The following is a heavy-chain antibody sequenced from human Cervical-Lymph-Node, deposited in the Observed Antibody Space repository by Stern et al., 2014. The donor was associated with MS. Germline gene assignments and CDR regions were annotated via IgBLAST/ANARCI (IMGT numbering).Heavy chain of an antibody. CDR3: TREDCSGGSCRGMDV. V-gene: IGHV3-30-3*01. CDR1: RFSISDYA. CDR2: ISYDGSSK. D-gene: IGHD2-15*01. J-gene: IGHJ6*02. Sequence: VQLVESGGDVVQPGRSLRLSCAASRFSISDYAMHWVRQAPGKGLEGVANISYDGSSKRYADSVKGRFTISRDNLKNTVHVQMNSLRAEDTAVYYCTREDCSGGSCRGMDVWGQGTTVTVS.